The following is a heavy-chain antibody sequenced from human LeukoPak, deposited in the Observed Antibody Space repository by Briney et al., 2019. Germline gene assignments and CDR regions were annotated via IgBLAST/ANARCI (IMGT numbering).Heavy chain of an antibody. CDR1: GGTFSSYA. CDR2: IIPIFGTA. CDR3: ARAGTTGTPPYYYYMDV. D-gene: IGHD1-1*01. V-gene: IGHV1-69*05. Sequence: SVKVSCKASGGTFSSYAISWVRQAPGQGLEWMGGIIPIFGTANYAQKFQGRVTITTDESTSTAYMELSSLRSEDTAVYYCARAGTTGTPPYYYYMDVWGKGTTVTVSS. J-gene: IGHJ6*03.